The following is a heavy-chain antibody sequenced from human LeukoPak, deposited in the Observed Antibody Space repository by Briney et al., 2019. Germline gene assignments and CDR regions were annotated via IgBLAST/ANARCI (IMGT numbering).Heavy chain of an antibody. J-gene: IGHJ6*02. D-gene: IGHD2-2*01. CDR2: IYYSGST. CDR3: ARSLESSSTSWGYYYYYGMDV. Sequence: SETLSLTCTVSGGSISSYYWSWIRQPPGKGLEWIGYIYYSGSTNYNPSLKSRVTISVDTSKNQFPLKLSSVTAADTAVYYCARSLESSSTSWGYYYYYGMDVWGQGTTVTVSS. CDR1: GGSISSYY. V-gene: IGHV4-59*01.